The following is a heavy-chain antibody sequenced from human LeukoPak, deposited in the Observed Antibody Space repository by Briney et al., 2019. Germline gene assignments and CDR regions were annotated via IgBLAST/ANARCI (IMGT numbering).Heavy chain of an antibody. J-gene: IGHJ3*02. D-gene: IGHD6-6*01. CDR1: GDSVSSNSAA. Sequence: SQTLSLTCAISGDSVSSNSAAWNWIRQSPSRGLEWLGRTYYRSKWYNDYAVSVKSRITINPDTSKNQFSLQLNSVTPEDTALYYCAKADYSSSSRVSFDIWGQGTMVTVSS. CDR2: TYYRSKWYN. V-gene: IGHV6-1*01. CDR3: AKADYSSSSRVSFDI.